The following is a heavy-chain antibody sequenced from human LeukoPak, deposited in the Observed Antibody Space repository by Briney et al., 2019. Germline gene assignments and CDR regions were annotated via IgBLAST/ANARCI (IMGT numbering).Heavy chain of an antibody. CDR2: INHGGST. CDR1: GENFSIYF. J-gene: IGHJ3*02. V-gene: IGHV4-34*08. Sequence: PSETLSLTCAVYGENFSIYFYSWIRQPPGKGLEWIGEINHGGSTSYNPSLKSRVTISVDTSKNQFSLKLSSVTAADTAVYYCATRALAAVVPRGAFDIWGQGTMVTVSS. D-gene: IGHD6-25*01. CDR3: ATRALAAVVPRGAFDI.